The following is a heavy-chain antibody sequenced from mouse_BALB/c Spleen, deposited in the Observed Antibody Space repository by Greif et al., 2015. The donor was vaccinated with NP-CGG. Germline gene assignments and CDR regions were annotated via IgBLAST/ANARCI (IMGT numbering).Heavy chain of an antibody. D-gene: IGHD2-2*01. CDR3: ARDRGDGYDGGDY. Sequence: EVMLVESGGGLVQPGGSLRLSCATSGFTFTDYYMSWVRQPPGKALEWLGFIRNKANGYTTEYSASVKGRFTISRDNSQSILYLQMNTLRAEDSATYYCARDRGDGYDGGDYWGQGTSVTVSS. V-gene: IGHV7-3*02. CDR2: IRNKANGYTT. CDR1: GFTFTDYY. J-gene: IGHJ4*01.